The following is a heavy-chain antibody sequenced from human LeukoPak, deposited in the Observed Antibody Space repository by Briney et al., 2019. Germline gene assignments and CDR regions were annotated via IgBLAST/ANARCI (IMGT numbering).Heavy chain of an antibody. CDR2: INHSGST. CDR1: GGSFSGYY. Sequence: SSETLSLTCAVYGGSFSGYYWTWIRQPPGKGLEWIGEINHSGSTNYNPSLKSRVTISVDTSKNQFSLKLNSVTAADTAVYYCAIFSDCSDDNGPNDYWGQGTLVTVSS. J-gene: IGHJ4*02. D-gene: IGHD2-15*01. V-gene: IGHV4-34*01. CDR3: AIFSDCSDDNGPNDY.